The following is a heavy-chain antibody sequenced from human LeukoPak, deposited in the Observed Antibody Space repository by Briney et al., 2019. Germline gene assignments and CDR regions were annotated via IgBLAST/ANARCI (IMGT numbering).Heavy chain of an antibody. CDR1: GGSISSGGYS. Sequence: SETLSLTGAVSGGSISSGGYSWSWIRQPPGKGLEWIGYIYHSGSTYYNPSLKSRVTISVDRSKNQFSLKLSSVTAADTAVYYCARVSSGSYYDWYFDLWGRGTLVTVSS. J-gene: IGHJ2*01. D-gene: IGHD1-26*01. CDR3: ARVSSGSYYDWYFDL. CDR2: IYHSGST. V-gene: IGHV4-30-2*01.